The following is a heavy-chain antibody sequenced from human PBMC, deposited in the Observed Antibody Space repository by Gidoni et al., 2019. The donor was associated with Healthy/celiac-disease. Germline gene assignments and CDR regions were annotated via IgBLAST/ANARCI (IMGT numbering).Heavy chain of an antibody. D-gene: IGHD3-10*01. V-gene: IGHV3-48*04. J-gene: IGHJ6*02. CDR3: ASEDTMVRGVSVYYYGMDV. CDR1: GFTFISYS. CDR2: ISSSSSTI. Sequence: EVQLVESGGGLVQPGGSLRLSCAASGFTFISYSMHWVRQAPGKGLEWVSYISSSSSTIYYADSVKGRVTISRDNAKNSLYLQMNSLRAEDTAVYYCASEDTMVRGVSVYYYGMDVWGQGTTVTVSS.